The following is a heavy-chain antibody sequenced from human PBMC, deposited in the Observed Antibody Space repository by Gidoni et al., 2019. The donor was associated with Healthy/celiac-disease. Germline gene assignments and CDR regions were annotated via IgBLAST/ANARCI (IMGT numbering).Heavy chain of an antibody. V-gene: IGHV3-30*01. J-gene: IGHJ4*02. D-gene: IGHD3-10*01. CDR3: ARDRNYYGSGSYYNIGLDY. Sequence: QVQLVESGVGVVQPGRSLRLSCAASGFTFSSSSMHCVRQAPGKGLEWVAVISYDGSNKYYADSVKGRFTISRDNSKNTLYLQMNSLRAEDTAVYYCARDRNYYGSGSYYNIGLDYWGQGTLVTVSS. CDR2: ISYDGSNK. CDR1: GFTFSSSS.